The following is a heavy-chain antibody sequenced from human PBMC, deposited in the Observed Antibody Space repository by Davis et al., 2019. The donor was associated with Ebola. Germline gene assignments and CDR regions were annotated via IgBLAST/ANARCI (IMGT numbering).Heavy chain of an antibody. CDR2: MNPNSGNT. V-gene: IGHV1-8*01. CDR1: GYTFTSYD. Sequence: ASVKVSCKASGYTFTSYDINWVRQATGQGLEWMGWMNPNSGNTGYAQKFQGRVTMTRNTSISTAYMELSRLRIDDTAVYYCARGYGPKCRGGTCVNDSWGQGTLVIVSS. CDR3: ARGYGPKCRGGTCVNDS. D-gene: IGHD3-10*01. J-gene: IGHJ4*02.